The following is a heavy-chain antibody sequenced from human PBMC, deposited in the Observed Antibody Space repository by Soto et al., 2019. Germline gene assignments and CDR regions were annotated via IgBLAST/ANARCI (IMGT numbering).Heavy chain of an antibody. CDR1: GFTFSNYF. D-gene: IGHD2-2*02. J-gene: IGHJ4*02. CDR3: AKDDTGSIDY. Sequence: EVQLVESWGVVVQPGGSLRLSCAASGFTFSNYFMHWVRQAPGKGLEWISLIRWDSGETNYTDSVKGRFTISRDNSKNSLYLHMHSVRTEDTALYYCAKDDTGSIDYWGPGTLVTVSS. V-gene: IGHV3-43*01. CDR2: IRWDSGET.